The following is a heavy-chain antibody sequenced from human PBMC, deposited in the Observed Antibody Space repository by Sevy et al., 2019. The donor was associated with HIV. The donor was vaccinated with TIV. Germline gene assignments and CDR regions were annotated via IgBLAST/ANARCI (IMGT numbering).Heavy chain of an antibody. Sequence: SETLSLTCTVSGGSISSYYRSWIRRPPGKGLEWIGYIYYSGSTNYNPSLKSRVTISVDTSKNQFSLKLSSVTAADTAVYYCARDLGTTAPYCSGGSCYSGMDVWGQGTTVTVSS. J-gene: IGHJ6*02. CDR2: IYYSGST. CDR3: ARDLGTTAPYCSGGSCYSGMDV. V-gene: IGHV4-59*01. D-gene: IGHD2-15*01. CDR1: GGSISSYY.